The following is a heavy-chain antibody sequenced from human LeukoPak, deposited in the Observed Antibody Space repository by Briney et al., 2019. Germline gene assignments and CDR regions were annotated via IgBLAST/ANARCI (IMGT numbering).Heavy chain of an antibody. V-gene: IGHV3-21*01. CDR3: ARDLGPTEYSSSSAVDY. Sequence: GGSLRLSCAASGFTFSSYSMNWVRQAPGKGLEWVSSISSSSSYIYYADSVKGRFTISRDNAKNSLYLQMNSLRAEDTAVYYCARDLGPTEYSSSSAVDYWGQGTLVTVSS. J-gene: IGHJ4*02. D-gene: IGHD6-6*01. CDR1: GFTFSSYS. CDR2: ISSSSSYI.